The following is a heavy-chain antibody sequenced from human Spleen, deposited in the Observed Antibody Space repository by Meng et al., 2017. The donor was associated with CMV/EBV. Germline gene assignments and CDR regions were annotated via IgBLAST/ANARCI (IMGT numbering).Heavy chain of an antibody. CDR2: IKSKTDGGTT. V-gene: IGHV3-15*01. CDR3: TTDIVVVPAHTGVS. J-gene: IGHJ4*02. CDR1: GFTFSNAW. Sequence: GESLKISCAASGFTFSNAWMSWVRQAPGKGLEWVGRIKSKTDGGTTDYAAPVKGRFTISRDDSKNTAYLQMNSLKTEDTAVYYCTTDIVVVPAHTGVSWGQGTLVTVSS. D-gene: IGHD2-2*01.